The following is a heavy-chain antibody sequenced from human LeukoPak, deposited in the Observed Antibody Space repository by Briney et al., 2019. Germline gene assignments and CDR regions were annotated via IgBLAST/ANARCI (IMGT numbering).Heavy chain of an antibody. Sequence: ASVKVSCKASGYTFTGYYMHWVRQAPGQGLEWMGWINPNSGGTNYAQKFQGRVTMTRDTSISTAYMELSRLRSDDTAVYYCARDGKTHYYSGSYRTGGRFDYWGQGTLVTVSS. CDR3: ARDGKTHYYSGSYRTGGRFDY. D-gene: IGHD1-26*01. J-gene: IGHJ4*02. V-gene: IGHV1-2*02. CDR2: INPNSGGT. CDR1: GYTFTGYY.